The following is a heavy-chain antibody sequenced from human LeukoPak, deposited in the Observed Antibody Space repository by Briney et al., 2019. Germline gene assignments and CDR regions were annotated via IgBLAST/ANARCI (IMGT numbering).Heavy chain of an antibody. D-gene: IGHD3-16*01. V-gene: IGHV4-30-4*02. J-gene: IGHJ3*02. CDR2: IYYSGST. CDR3: ARDSQGGAFDI. CDR1: GGSISSGDYY. Sequence: SETLSLTCTVSGGSISSGDYYWSWIRQPPGKGLEWIGYIYYSGSTYYNPSLKSRVTISVDTSKNQFSLKLSSVTAADTAVYYCARDSQGGAFDIWGQGTMVTVSS.